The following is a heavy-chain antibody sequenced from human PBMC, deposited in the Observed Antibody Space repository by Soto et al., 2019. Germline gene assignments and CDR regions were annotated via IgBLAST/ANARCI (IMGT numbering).Heavy chain of an antibody. CDR2: INHSGST. CDR3: ARGLYDILTGYYTRPKWFDP. Sequence: SETLSLTCAVYGGSFSGYYWSWIRQPPGKGLEWIGEINHSGSTNYNPSLKSRVTISVDTSKNQFSLKLSSVTAADTAVYYCARGLYDILTGYYTRPKWFDPWGQGTLVTVSS. V-gene: IGHV4-34*01. D-gene: IGHD3-9*01. J-gene: IGHJ5*02. CDR1: GGSFSGYY.